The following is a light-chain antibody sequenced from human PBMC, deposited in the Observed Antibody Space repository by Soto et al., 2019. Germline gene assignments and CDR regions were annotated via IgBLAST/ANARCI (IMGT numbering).Light chain of an antibody. V-gene: IGKV1-5*01. J-gene: IGKJ1*01. CDR2: EVS. CDR3: QQYNGYPWT. Sequence: DIQMTQSPSTLSASVGDRVTITCRASQSIDSWLAWYQQKPGRAPKLLLYEVSNLQSGVSPRFSGSGSGTEFTLTITSLQPGDFATYYCQQYNGYPWTFGQGTKVEIK. CDR1: QSIDSW.